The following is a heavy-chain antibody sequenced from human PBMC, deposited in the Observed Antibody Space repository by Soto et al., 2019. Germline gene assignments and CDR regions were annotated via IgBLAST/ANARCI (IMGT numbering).Heavy chain of an antibody. CDR1: GYTFSSYA. D-gene: IGHD3-22*01. J-gene: IGHJ5*02. Sequence: GGSLRLSCAASGYTFSSYAMSWVRQAPGKGLEWVSAISGSGGSTYYADSVKGRFTISRDNSKNTLYLQMNSLRAEDTAVYYCAKSITMIVTLAPNWFDPWGQGTLVTVSS. V-gene: IGHV3-23*01. CDR2: ISGSGGST. CDR3: AKSITMIVTLAPNWFDP.